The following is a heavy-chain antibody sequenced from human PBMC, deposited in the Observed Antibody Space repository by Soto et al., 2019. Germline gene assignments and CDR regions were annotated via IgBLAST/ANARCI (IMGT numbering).Heavy chain of an antibody. CDR2: ISYDGSNK. V-gene: IGHV3-30-3*01. CDR1: GFTFGSYA. J-gene: IGHJ6*02. D-gene: IGHD2-2*01. CDR3: ARDSVPAGGFYYYGMDV. Sequence: PGGSLRLSCAASGFTFGSYAMHWVRQAPDKGLEWVAVISYDGSNKYYADSVKGRFTISRDNSKNTLYLQMNSLRAEDTAVYYCARDSVPAGGFYYYGMDVWGQGTTVTVSS.